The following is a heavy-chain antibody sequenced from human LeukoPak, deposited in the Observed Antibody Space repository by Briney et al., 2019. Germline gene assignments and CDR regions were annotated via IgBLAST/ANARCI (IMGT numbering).Heavy chain of an antibody. Sequence: WMNPNSGNTGYAQKLQGRVTITRNTSISTAYMELSSLRSEDTAVYYCARGRVVPAAIPFDPWGQGTLVTVSS. V-gene: IGHV1-8*03. CDR2: MNPNSGNT. CDR3: ARGRVVPAAIPFDP. D-gene: IGHD2-2*01. J-gene: IGHJ5*02.